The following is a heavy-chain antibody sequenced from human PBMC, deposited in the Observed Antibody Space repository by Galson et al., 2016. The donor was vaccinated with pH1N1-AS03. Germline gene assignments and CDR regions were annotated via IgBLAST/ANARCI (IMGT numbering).Heavy chain of an antibody. CDR2: INEDGSAK. D-gene: IGHD5-24*01. CDR1: GFTFRSAW. Sequence: SLRLSCAASGFTFRSAWMCWVCQAPGKGLEWLANINEDGSAKNYVDSVKGRFTILRDNAENSLYLQMNSLRDEDTAVYYCARDRAYNSFDYWGQGILVTVSS. V-gene: IGHV3-7*03. J-gene: IGHJ4*02. CDR3: ARDRAYNSFDY.